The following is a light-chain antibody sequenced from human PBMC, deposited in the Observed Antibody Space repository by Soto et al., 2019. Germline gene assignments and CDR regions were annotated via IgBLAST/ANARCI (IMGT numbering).Light chain of an antibody. Sequence: THSPSSQYTSVGDRDTITCRASQSISSWLAWYQQKPGKAPKLLIYDASSLESGVPSRFSGSGSGAEFTLTISSLQSDDFATYDCQQYNSYSPLTFGGGTKVDI. CDR1: QSISSW. V-gene: IGKV1-5*01. CDR3: QQYNSYSPLT. J-gene: IGKJ4*02. CDR2: DAS.